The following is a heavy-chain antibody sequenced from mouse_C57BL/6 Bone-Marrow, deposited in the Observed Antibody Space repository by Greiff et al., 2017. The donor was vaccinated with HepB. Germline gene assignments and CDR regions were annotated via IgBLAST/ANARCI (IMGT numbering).Heavy chain of an antibody. Sequence: DVKLVESGGDLVKPGGSLKLSCAASGFTFSSYGMSWVRQTPDKRLEWVATISSGGSYTYYPDSVKGRFTISRDNAKNTLYLQMSSLKSEDTAMYYCARRGYYGNPLFLGDYWGQGTSVTVSS. CDR1: GFTFSSYG. J-gene: IGHJ4*01. D-gene: IGHD2-1*01. V-gene: IGHV5-6*02. CDR3: ARRGYYGNPLFLGDY. CDR2: ISSGGSYT.